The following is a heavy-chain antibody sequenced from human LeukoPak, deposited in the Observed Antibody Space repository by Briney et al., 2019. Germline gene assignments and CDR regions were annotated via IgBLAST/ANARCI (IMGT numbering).Heavy chain of an antibody. CDR2: IESKTDGGTT. Sequence: MPGGSLRLSCTASGFSFSDAWISWVRQIPGKGLEWVGRIESKTDGGTTDYAAPVKGRFTISRDDSTNTLYLQMNGLKSEDTAVYYCSTYGSGRKFDYWGQGILVTVSS. J-gene: IGHJ4*02. CDR3: STYGSGRKFDY. D-gene: IGHD3-10*01. CDR1: GFSFSDAW. V-gene: IGHV3-15*04.